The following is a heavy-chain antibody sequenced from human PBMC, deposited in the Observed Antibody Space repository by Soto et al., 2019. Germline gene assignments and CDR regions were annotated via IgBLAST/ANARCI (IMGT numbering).Heavy chain of an antibody. CDR2: LLYRGTT. Sequence: XXTLSDRYSVAGGSISSGGYYWSWIRQHPGEGLEWIGYLLYRGTTYYNPSLKSRVTISVDTSKNQFHLKLSSVTAADTAVYYCARSVDPWGQGTLVTVSS. CDR1: GGSISSGGYY. J-gene: IGHJ5*02. V-gene: IGHV4-31*03. CDR3: ARSVDP.